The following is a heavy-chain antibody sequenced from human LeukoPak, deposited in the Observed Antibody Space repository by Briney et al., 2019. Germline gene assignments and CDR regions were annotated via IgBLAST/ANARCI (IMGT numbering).Heavy chain of an antibody. V-gene: IGHV3-23*01. CDR1: GFTFSSYA. D-gene: IGHD5-12*01. CDR3: AKDRRDGGVDIVATSLGY. Sequence: GGSLRLSCAASGFTFSSYAMSWVRQAPGKGLEWVSAISGSGGSTYYADSVKGRFTISRDNSKNTLYLQMNSLRAEDTAVYYCAKDRRDGGVDIVATSLGYWGQGTLVTVSS. CDR2: ISGSGGST. J-gene: IGHJ4*02.